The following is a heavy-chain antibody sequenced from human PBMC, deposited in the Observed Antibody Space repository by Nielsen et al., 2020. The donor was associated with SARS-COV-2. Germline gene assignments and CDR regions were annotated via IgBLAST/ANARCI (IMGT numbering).Heavy chain of an antibody. CDR2: ISSSSSYT. Sequence: GESLKISCAASGFTFSDYYMSWIRQDPGRGLEWVSYISSSSSYTNYADSVKGRFTISRDNAKNSLYLQMNSLRAEDTAVYYCARPQKKGNYYYGMDVWGQGTTVTVSS. CDR1: GFTFSDYY. CDR3: ARPQKKGNYYYGMDV. J-gene: IGHJ6*02. V-gene: IGHV3-11*03.